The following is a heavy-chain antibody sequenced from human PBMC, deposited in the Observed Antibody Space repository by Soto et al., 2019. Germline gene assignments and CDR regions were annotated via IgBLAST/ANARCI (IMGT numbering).Heavy chain of an antibody. CDR2: IFNDGIRK. J-gene: IGHJ4*02. CDR1: GFTLSRYG. Sequence: GGSLRLSCAASGFTLSRYGMHWVRQAPGKGLEWVALIFNDGIRKVYVDSVKGRFTISRDNSKNTLDLQMNSLRVEDTAVYYCARDDDFEANAFDYWGPGTVVTV. D-gene: IGHD2-8*01. CDR3: ARDDDFEANAFDY. V-gene: IGHV3-33*01.